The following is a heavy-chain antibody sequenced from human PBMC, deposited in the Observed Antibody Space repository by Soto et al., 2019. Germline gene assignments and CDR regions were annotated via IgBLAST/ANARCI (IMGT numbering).Heavy chain of an antibody. Sequence: PGESLKISCKGSGYSFTSYWIGWVRQMPGKGLEWMGMIYPGDSDTRYSPSFQGQVTISADKSISTAYLQWSSLKASDTAMYYCARTLGYCSSTSCHRDFYYYYGMDVWGQGTTVTVSS. V-gene: IGHV5-51*01. D-gene: IGHD2-2*02. J-gene: IGHJ6*02. CDR2: IYPGDSDT. CDR3: ARTLGYCSSTSCHRDFYYYYGMDV. CDR1: GYSFTSYW.